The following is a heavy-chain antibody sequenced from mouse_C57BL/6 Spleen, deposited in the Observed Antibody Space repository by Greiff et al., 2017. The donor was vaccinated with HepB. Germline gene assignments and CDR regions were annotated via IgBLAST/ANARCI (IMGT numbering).Heavy chain of an antibody. CDR3: ARQDGSFPYFDD. D-gene: IGHD1-1*01. V-gene: IGHV5-6*01. CDR1: GFTFSSYG. J-gene: IGHJ2*01. Sequence: EVQVVESGGDLVKPGGSLKLSCAASGFTFSSYGMSWVRQTPDKRLEWVATISSGGSYTYYPDSVKGRFTISRDNAKNTLYLQMSSLKSEDTAMYYCARQDGSFPYFDDWGQGTTLTVSS. CDR2: ISSGGSYT.